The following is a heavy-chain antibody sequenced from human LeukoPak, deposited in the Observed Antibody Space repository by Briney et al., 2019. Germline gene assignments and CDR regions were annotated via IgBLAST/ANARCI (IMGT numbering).Heavy chain of an antibody. Sequence: GGSLRLSCAASGFTFDDYAMHWVRQAPGKGLEWVANIKQDGSEKYYVDSVKGRFTISRDNAKNSLYLQMNSLRAEDTAVYYCARVDGDYSDAFDIWGQGTMVTVSS. CDR3: ARVDGDYSDAFDI. V-gene: IGHV3-7*01. CDR1: GFTFDDYA. CDR2: IKQDGSEK. J-gene: IGHJ3*02. D-gene: IGHD4-17*01.